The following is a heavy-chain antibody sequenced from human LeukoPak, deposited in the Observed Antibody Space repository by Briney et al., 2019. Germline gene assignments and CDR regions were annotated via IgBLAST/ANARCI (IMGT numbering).Heavy chain of an antibody. CDR1: GGSISSDDYY. J-gene: IGHJ4*02. CDR2: IYNSGST. V-gene: IGHV4-30-4*01. Sequence: PSETLSLTCSVSGGSISSDDYYWSWIRQPPGKGLEWIGYIYNSGSTYYNPSLKSRVTMSVDTSKNQFSLKLNSVTAADTAVCYCARLPPITLVRGVIKGYYFDYWGQGILVTVSS. D-gene: IGHD3-10*01. CDR3: ARLPPITLVRGVIKGYYFDY.